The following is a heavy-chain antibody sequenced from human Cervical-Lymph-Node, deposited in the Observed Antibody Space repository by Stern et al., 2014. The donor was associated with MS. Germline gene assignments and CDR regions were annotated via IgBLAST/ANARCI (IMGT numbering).Heavy chain of an antibody. J-gene: IGHJ2*01. V-gene: IGHV3-9*01. CDR1: GFIFAEYA. D-gene: IGHD3-22*01. CDR3: AKVYRGLNYDSPLGFDL. Sequence: EVQLVESGGGLVQPGRSLRLSCAASGFIFAEYAMHWVRQPPGKGLEWVSGINRDRGSTGYADSVRGRFTISRDNAKNSLYLQMNSLRAEDTDFYYCAKVYRGLNYDSPLGFDLWGRGTLVTVSS. CDR2: INRDRGST.